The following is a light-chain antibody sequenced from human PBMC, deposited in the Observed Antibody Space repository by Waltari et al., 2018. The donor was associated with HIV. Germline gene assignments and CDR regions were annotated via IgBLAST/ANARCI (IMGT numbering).Light chain of an antibody. Sequence: QSVLTQPPSVSGAPGQRVTISCTGSSSNIGAGYDVHWYQQLPGTAPKLLIYGNSNRPSGVPDRFSGSKSGTSASLAITGLQAEDEADYYCQSYDSGRVFGGGTKLTVL. CDR1: SSNIGAGYD. J-gene: IGLJ2*01. V-gene: IGLV1-40*01. CDR2: GNS. CDR3: QSYDSGRV.